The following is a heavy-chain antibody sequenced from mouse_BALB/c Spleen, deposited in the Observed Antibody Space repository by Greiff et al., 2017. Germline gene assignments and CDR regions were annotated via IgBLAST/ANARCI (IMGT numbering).Heavy chain of an antibody. CDR1: GFTFSDYG. V-gene: IGHV5-15*02. D-gene: IGHD2-3*01. CDR2: ISNLAYSI. Sequence: DVMLVESGGGLVQPGGSRKLSCAASGFTFSDYGMAWVRQAPGKGPEWVAFISNLAYSIYYADTVTGRFTISRENAKNTLYLEMSSLRSEDTAMYYCARERNDGCFAYWGQGTLVTVSA. J-gene: IGHJ3*01. CDR3: ARERNDGCFAY.